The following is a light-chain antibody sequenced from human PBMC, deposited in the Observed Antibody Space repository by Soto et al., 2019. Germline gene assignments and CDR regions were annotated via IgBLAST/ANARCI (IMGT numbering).Light chain of an antibody. Sequence: EIVLTQSPATLSLSPGERATLSCRASQSVSSYLAWYQQKPGQAPRLPIYDASNRATGIPARFSGSGSGTDFTLTISSLEPEDFAVYYCQQRSNWPPYMYTFGQGTKLEIK. V-gene: IGKV3-11*01. CDR2: DAS. J-gene: IGKJ2*01. CDR3: QQRSNWPPYMYT. CDR1: QSVSSY.